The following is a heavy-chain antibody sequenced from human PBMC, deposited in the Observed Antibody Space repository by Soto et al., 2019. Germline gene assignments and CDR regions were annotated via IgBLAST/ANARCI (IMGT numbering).Heavy chain of an antibody. CDR2: IIPIFGTA. CDR3: ARDGGYYDSSGYFDY. V-gene: IGHV1-69*13. D-gene: IGHD3-22*01. Sequence: ASVKVSCKASGGTFSSYAISWVRQAPGQGLEWMGGIIPIFGTANYAQKFQGRVTITADESTSTAYMELSSLRSEDTAVYYCARDGGYYDSSGYFDYWGQGTLVTVSS. J-gene: IGHJ4*02. CDR1: GGTFSSYA.